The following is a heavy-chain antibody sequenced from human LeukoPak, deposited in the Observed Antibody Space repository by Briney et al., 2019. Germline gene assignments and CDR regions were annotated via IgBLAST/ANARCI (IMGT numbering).Heavy chain of an antibody. CDR1: GDSVSSKSAD. CDR2: TYYRSKWSS. V-gene: IGHV6-1*01. D-gene: IGHD1/OR15-1a*01. J-gene: IGHJ4*02. CDR3: ARSQTGGTFDF. Sequence: QSQTLSLTCAISGDSVSSKSADWNWIRQSPSRGLEWLGRTYYRSKWSSGYAESVKSRLTISPDTSKNQFSLQLRSVTPDDTAVYYCARSQTGGTFDFWGQGALVTVSS.